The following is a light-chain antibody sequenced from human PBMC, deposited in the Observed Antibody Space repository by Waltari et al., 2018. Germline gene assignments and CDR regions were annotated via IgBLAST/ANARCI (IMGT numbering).Light chain of an antibody. Sequence: SFVLTQPPSLSVSPGQTAKITCSADVLPKPFAYWYLQKPGQAPLLLIPKDTQRPSRVPERFSGSNSGTTVTLTISGVQAEDEADYYCQSADKTGSHVVFGGGTKLTVL. CDR1: VLPKPF. J-gene: IGLJ2*01. CDR3: QSADKTGSHVV. CDR2: KDT. V-gene: IGLV3-25*03.